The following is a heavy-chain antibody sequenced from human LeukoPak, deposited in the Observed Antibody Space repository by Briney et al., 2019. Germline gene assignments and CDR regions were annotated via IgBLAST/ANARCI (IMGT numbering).Heavy chain of an antibody. J-gene: IGHJ6*03. V-gene: IGHV1-18*01. CDR2: FSAYNGNT. D-gene: IGHD1-26*01. CDR1: GYTFTSYG. CDR3: ARVGATHTYYYYYMDV. Sequence: ASVKVSCKASGYTFTSYGISWVRQAPGQGLEWMGWFSAYNGNTNYAQKLQGRVTMTTDTSTSTAYMELRSLRSDDTAVYYCARVGATHTYYYYYMDVWGKGTTVTVSS.